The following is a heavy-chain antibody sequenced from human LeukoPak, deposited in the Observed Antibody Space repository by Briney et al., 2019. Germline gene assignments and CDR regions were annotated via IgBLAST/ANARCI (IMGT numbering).Heavy chain of an antibody. CDR2: IYTSGST. V-gene: IGHV4-4*07. CDR3: ARDSSGWSSGYYFDY. D-gene: IGHD6-19*01. Sequence: WIGRIYTSGSTNYNPSLKSRVTMSVDTYKNQFSLKLSSVTAADTAVYYCARDSSGWSSGYYFDYWGQGTLVTVSS. J-gene: IGHJ4*02.